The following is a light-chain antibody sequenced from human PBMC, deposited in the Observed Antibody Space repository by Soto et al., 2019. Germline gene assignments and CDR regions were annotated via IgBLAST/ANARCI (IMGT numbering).Light chain of an antibody. CDR3: QQCGSSPLT. J-gene: IGKJ4*01. CDR2: GAS. CDR1: QTVSSRC. V-gene: IGKV3-20*01. Sequence: EIVLTQSPGTLSLSPGERATLSCRASQTVSSRCLAWYQQKPGQAPRLLISGASSRAAGVPDRFSGSGSGTDFTLTISRLEPEDFGVYYCQQCGSSPLTFGGGTRVEIK.